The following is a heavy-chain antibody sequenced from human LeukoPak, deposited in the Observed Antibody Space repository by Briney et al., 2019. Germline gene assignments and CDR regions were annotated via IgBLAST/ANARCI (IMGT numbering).Heavy chain of an antibody. CDR2: INPNSGVT. CDR1: GYTFTSYY. Sequence: ASVKVSCKASGYTFTSYYIHWVRQGPGQGLEWMGWINPNSGVTDYAQKFQGRVTMTRDTSISTAYMELSRLSSDDTAVYYCARDYQTEAPDYWGQGTLVTVSS. J-gene: IGHJ4*02. CDR3: ARDYQTEAPDY. V-gene: IGHV1-2*02.